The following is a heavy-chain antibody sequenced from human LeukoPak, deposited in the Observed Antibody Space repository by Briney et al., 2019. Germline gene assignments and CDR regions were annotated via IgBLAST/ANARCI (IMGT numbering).Heavy chain of an antibody. D-gene: IGHD3-10*01. J-gene: IGHJ4*02. CDR3: ASNYYGSGSLDY. CDR2: IYYSGST. Sequence: SETLSLTCTVSGGSISSGDYYWSWIRQPPGKGLEWIGYIYYSGSTYYNPSLKSRVTISVDTSKNQFSLKLSSVTAADTAVYYCASNYYGSGSLDYWGQGNLVTVSS. CDR1: GGSISSGDYY. V-gene: IGHV4-30-4*01.